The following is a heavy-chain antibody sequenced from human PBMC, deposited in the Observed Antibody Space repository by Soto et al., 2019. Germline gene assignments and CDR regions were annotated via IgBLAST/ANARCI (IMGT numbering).Heavy chain of an antibody. D-gene: IGHD1-26*01. J-gene: IGHJ4*02. V-gene: IGHV1-2*02. CDR2: IGPESGAT. Sequence: ASVRFSCKASGYTFTGHYIHWVRQAPEQGPEWMGEIGPESGATRYAQRFQGRVTMTRDMSITTVYMELNNLSPDDTAVYYCGRGRSGQIVVFYWGQGTPVTVSS. CDR1: GYTFTGHY. CDR3: GRGRSGQIVVFY.